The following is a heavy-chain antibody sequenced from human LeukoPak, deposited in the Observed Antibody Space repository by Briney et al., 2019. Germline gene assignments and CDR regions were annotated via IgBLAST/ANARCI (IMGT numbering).Heavy chain of an antibody. J-gene: IGHJ4*02. CDR1: GYTFTSYA. V-gene: IGHV1-3*01. Sequence: ASVKVSCKASGYTFTSYAMHWVRQAPGQRLEWMGWINAGNGNTKYSQKFQGRVTVTRDTSASTAYMELSSLRSEDTAVYYCARDPITMIGDWYYFDYWGQGTLVTVSS. CDR2: INAGNGNT. D-gene: IGHD3-22*01. CDR3: ARDPITMIGDWYYFDY.